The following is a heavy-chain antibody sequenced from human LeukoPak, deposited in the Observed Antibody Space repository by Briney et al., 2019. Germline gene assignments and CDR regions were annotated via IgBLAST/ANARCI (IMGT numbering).Heavy chain of an antibody. D-gene: IGHD6-19*01. CDR1: GYTFTGYY. CDR2: INPNSGGT. J-gene: IGHJ5*02. Sequence: ASVKVSCKASGYTFTGYYMHWVRQAPGQGLEWMGWINPNSGGTNYAQKFQGRVTMTRDTSISTAYMELSRLRSDDTAVYYCARSEQWLVNWFDPWGQGTLVTVSS. CDR3: ARSEQWLVNWFDP. V-gene: IGHV1-2*02.